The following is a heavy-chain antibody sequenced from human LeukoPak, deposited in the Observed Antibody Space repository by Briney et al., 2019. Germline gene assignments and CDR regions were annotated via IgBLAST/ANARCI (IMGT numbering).Heavy chain of an antibody. CDR3: AKPLAMVRGLQDV. J-gene: IGHJ6*04. V-gene: IGHV3-30*19. D-gene: IGHD3-10*01. Sequence: GGSLRLSCAASGFTFSNYGMHWVRQAPGKGLEWVAVISYDGSNKYYADSVKGRFTISRDNSKNTLYLQMNSLRAEDTAVYYCAKPLAMVRGLQDVWGKGTTVTISS. CDR1: GFTFSNYG. CDR2: ISYDGSNK.